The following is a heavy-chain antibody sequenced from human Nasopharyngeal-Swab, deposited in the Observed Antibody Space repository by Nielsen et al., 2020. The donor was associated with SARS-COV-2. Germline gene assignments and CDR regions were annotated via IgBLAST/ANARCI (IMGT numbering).Heavy chain of an antibody. V-gene: IGHV3-7*01. CDR1: GFTFSSYW. CDR3: ARDSKVRVGGFDY. D-gene: IGHD3-10*01. J-gene: IGHJ4*02. Sequence: GGSLRLSCAASGFTFSSYWMSWVRQAPGKGLEWVANIKQDGSEKYYVDSVKGRFTISRDNAKNSLYLQMNSLRAEDTAVYYCARDSKVRVGGFDYWGQGTLVTVSS. CDR2: IKQDGSEK.